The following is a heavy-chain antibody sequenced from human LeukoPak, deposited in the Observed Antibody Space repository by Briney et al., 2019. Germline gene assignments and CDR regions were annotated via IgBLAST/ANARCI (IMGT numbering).Heavy chain of an antibody. J-gene: IGHJ4*02. CDR3: ARDGLLILTGYYTGFDY. Sequence: GGSLRLSCAASGLTVSSNYMSWVRQAPGKGLEWVSVIYSGGSTYYADSVKGRFTISRDNSKNTLYLQMNSLRAEDAAVYYCARDGLLILTGYYTGFDYWGQGTLVTVSS. D-gene: IGHD3-9*01. V-gene: IGHV3-53*01. CDR2: IYSGGST. CDR1: GLTVSSNY.